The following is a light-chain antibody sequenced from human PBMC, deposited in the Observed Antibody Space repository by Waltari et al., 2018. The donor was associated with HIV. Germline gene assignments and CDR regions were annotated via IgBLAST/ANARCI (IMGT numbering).Light chain of an antibody. V-gene: IGLV2-23*02. CDR1: SSDIGAYNY. CDR2: AVN. CDR3: CSYAGSRSWV. J-gene: IGLJ3*02. Sequence: QSALTQPASVSGSPGQSITISCTGTSSDIGAYNYVSWYQQYPGKAPRVLIHAVNKWPSGVSNRVSGSKSGNTASLTISGLQSEDEADYWCCSYAGSRSWVFGGGTKVTVL.